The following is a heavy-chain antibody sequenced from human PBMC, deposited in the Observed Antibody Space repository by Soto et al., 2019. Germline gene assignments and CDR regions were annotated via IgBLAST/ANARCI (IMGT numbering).Heavy chain of an antibody. CDR2: VSKSDYT. D-gene: IGHD2-2*01. CDR1: GFYFKNYG. CDR3: AREDSIIIPAVSDF. Sequence: GGSLRLSCAVSGFYFKNYGINWVRQAPGKGLEWVSSVSKSDYTYYSDSVKGRFTISRDNAKNSVSLQMNSLRPEDTAVYYCAREDSIIIPAVSDFWGQGTLVTVSS. J-gene: IGHJ4*02. V-gene: IGHV3-21*01.